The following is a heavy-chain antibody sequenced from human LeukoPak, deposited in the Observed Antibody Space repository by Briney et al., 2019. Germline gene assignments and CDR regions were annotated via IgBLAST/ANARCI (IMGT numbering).Heavy chain of an antibody. CDR2: ITGSGGST. CDR1: GFTFSNYA. Sequence: GGSLRLSCAASGFTFSNYAISWVRQAPGKGLVWVSGITGSGGSTYYADSVKGRFTISRDNSKNTLYVQMNSLRAEDTAIYYCAKGGSSWYYFDYWGQGTLVTVSS. V-gene: IGHV3-23*01. CDR3: AKGGSSWYYFDY. D-gene: IGHD6-13*01. J-gene: IGHJ4*02.